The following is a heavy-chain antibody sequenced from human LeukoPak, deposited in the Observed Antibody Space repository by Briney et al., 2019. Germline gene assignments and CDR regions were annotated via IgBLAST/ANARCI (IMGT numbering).Heavy chain of an antibody. D-gene: IGHD6-13*01. V-gene: IGHV3-9*01. J-gene: IGHJ4*02. CDR1: GFTFDDYA. CDR3: AKGYSSSEDLYYFDY. CDR2: ISWNSGSI. Sequence: PGRSLRLSCAASGFTFDDYAMHWVRQAPGKGLEWVSGISWNSGSIGYADSVKGRFTISRDNAKNSLYLQMNSLRAEDTALYYCAKGYSSSEDLYYFDYWGQGTLVTVSS.